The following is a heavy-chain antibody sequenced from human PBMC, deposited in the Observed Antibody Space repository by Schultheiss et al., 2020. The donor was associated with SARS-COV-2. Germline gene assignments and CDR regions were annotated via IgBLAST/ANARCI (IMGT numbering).Heavy chain of an antibody. V-gene: IGHV2-5*01. CDR2: IYWNDDK. Sequence: SGPTLVKPTQTLTLTCSFSGFSLTIREMGVGWIRQSPGKALEWLALIYWNDDKRYSPSLKSRLTITKDTSKNQVVLTMTNMDPVDTATYYCARRPLSVFAYWGQGALVTVSS. J-gene: IGHJ4*02. D-gene: IGHD2/OR15-2a*01. CDR3: ARRPLSVFAY. CDR1: GFSLTIREMG.